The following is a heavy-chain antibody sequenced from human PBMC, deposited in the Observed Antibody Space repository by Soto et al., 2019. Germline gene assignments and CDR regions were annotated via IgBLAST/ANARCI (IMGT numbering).Heavy chain of an antibody. CDR2: IWYDGSSK. CDR1: GFTFSSYG. CDR3: ARDRGGRIRSFDI. D-gene: IGHD3-3*02. V-gene: IGHV3-33*01. J-gene: IGHJ3*02. Sequence: QVQLVESGGGVVQPGRSLRLSCAASGFTFSSYGMHWVRQAPGKGLEWVAVIWYDGSSKYYADSVKGRFTISRDNSKNTLYLQMYSLRAEDTAVYYCARDRGGRIRSFDIWGQGTMVTVSS.